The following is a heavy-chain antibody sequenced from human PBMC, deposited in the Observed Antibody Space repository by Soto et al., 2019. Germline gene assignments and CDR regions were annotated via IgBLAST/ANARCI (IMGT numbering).Heavy chain of an antibody. CDR2: ISSSSSYI. CDR1: GFTFSSYS. D-gene: IGHD3-22*01. Sequence: EVQLVESGGGLVKPGGSLRLSCAASGFTFSSYSMNWVRQAPGKGLEWVSSISSSSSYIYYADSVKGRFTNSRDNAKNSLYLQMNSLRAEDTAVYYCARDLEVGKYYYDSSGYKRSYWGQGTLVTVSS. V-gene: IGHV3-21*01. CDR3: ARDLEVGKYYYDSSGYKRSY. J-gene: IGHJ4*02.